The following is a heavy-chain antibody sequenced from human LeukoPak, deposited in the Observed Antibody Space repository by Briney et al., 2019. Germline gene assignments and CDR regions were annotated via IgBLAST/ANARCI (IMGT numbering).Heavy chain of an antibody. Sequence: GGFLRLSCAASGFTFSSYEMNWVRQAPGKGLEWVSYISSSGSTIYYADSVKGRFTISRDNAKNSLYLQMNSLRAEDTAVYYCTREYYYGSGSYYNGYWGQGTLVTVSS. D-gene: IGHD3-10*01. V-gene: IGHV3-48*03. CDR1: GFTFSSYE. CDR3: TREYYYGSGSYYNGY. J-gene: IGHJ4*02. CDR2: ISSSGSTI.